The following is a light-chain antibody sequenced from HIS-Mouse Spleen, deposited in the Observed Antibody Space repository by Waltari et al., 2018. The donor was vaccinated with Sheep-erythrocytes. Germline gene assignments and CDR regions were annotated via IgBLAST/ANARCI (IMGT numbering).Light chain of an antibody. CDR2: EGS. V-gene: IGLV2-23*01. CDR3: CSYAGSSTPWV. J-gene: IGLJ3*02. Sequence: QSALTQPASVSGSPGQSITISCTGTSGDVGSYNLVSWYQQHPGKAPKLMIYEGSKRASGVSNRFSGSKSGNTASLTIFGVHAEDEADYYCCSYAGSSTPWVFGGGTKLTVL. CDR1: SGDVGSYNL.